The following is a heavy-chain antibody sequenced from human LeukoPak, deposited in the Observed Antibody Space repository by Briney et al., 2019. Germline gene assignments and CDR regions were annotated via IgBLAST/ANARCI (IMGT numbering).Heavy chain of an antibody. CDR2: ISGDGGST. CDR3: AKDYGDHSYYYYYYMDV. CDR1: GFTFDDYA. D-gene: IGHD4-17*01. J-gene: IGHJ6*03. V-gene: IGHV3-43*02. Sequence: PGGSLRLSCAASGFTFDDYAMHWVRQAPGKGLEWVSLISGDGGSTYYADSVKGRFTISRDNSKNSLYLQMNSLRTEDTALYYCAKDYGDHSYYYYYYMDVWGKGTTVTVSS.